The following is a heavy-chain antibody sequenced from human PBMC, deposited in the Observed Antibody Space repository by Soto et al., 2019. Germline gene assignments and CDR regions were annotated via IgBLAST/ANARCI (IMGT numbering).Heavy chain of an antibody. V-gene: IGHV3-23*01. Sequence: GGSLRLSCAASGFTFSSYAMSWVRQAPGKGLEWVSAISGSGGSTYYADSVKGRFTISRDNSKNTLYLQMNSLRAKDTAVYYCAKILGSMIVVVITGAFDIWGQGTMVTVSS. J-gene: IGHJ3*02. CDR1: GFTFSSYA. CDR2: ISGSGGST. CDR3: AKILGSMIVVVITGAFDI. D-gene: IGHD3-22*01.